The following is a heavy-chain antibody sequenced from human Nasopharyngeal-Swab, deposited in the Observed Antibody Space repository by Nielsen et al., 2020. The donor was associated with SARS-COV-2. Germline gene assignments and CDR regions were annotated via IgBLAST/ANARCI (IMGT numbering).Heavy chain of an antibody. Sequence: SETLSLTCTVSGGSISSSSYYWGWIRQPPGKGLEWIGEINHSGSTNYNPSLKSRVTISVDTSKNQFSLKLSSVTAADTAVYYCARDVLRFHYYYGMDVWGQGTTVTVSS. CDR3: ARDVLRFHYYYGMDV. V-gene: IGHV4-39*07. CDR1: GGSISSSSYY. J-gene: IGHJ6*02. D-gene: IGHD3-3*01. CDR2: INHSGST.